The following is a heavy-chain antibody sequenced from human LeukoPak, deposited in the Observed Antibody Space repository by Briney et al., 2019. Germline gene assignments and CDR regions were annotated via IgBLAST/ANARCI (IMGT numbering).Heavy chain of an antibody. CDR2: IYTSGST. J-gene: IGHJ3*02. CDR1: GVSISSGSYY. D-gene: IGHD6-19*01. V-gene: IGHV4-61*02. CDR3: AASSGWYNDAFDI. Sequence: NPSQTLSLTCTVSGVSISSGSYYWRWIRQPAGKGLEWIGRIYTSGSTNYNPSLKSRVTISVDTSKNQFSLKLSSVTAADTAVYYCAASSGWYNDAFDIWGQGTMVTVSS.